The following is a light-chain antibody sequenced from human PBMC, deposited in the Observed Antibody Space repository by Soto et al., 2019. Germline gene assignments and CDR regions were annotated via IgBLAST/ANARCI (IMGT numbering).Light chain of an antibody. V-gene: IGKV3-20*01. Sequence: EIVLTQSPGTLSLSPGERATLSCRASQSVSSSYLAWYQQKPGQAPRLLIYGASSRATGIPDRFSGSGSRTDFNLTISRLEPEDFAVYYCQQYGWGFTSGPGTKVDIK. J-gene: IGKJ3*01. CDR1: QSVSSSY. CDR2: GAS. CDR3: QQYGWGFT.